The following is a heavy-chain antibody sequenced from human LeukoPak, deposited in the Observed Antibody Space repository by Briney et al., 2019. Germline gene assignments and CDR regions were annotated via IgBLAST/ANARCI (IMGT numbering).Heavy chain of an antibody. J-gene: IGHJ5*02. Sequence: ASVKVSCKASGYTFTSYGISWVRQAPGQGLEWMGWISAYNGNTNYAQKLQGRVTMTTDTSTSTAYMELRSLRSDDTAVYYCARDQYYDSSGYRKFDPWGQGTLVTVSS. CDR2: ISAYNGNT. CDR1: GYTFTSYG. CDR3: ARDQYYDSSGYRKFDP. V-gene: IGHV1-18*01. D-gene: IGHD3-22*01.